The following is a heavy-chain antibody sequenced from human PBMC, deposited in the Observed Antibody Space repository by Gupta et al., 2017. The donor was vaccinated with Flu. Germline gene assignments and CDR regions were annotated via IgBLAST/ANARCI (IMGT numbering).Heavy chain of an antibody. V-gene: IGHV3-48*01. CDR2: ISSSSRTI. CDR3: ARSKTSGYYFDY. D-gene: IGHD3-10*01. Sequence: VRQAPGKGLEWVSYISSSSRTIYYADSVKGRFTISRDNAKNSLYLQMNSLRAEDTAVYYCARSKTSGYYFDYWGQGTLVTVSS. J-gene: IGHJ4*02.